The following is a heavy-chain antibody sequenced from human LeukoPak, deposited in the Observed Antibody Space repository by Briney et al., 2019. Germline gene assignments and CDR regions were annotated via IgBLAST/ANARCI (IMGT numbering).Heavy chain of an antibody. CDR2: INWNGGSV. CDR3: ARAVDYDILHYYYYGMDV. V-gene: IGHV3-9*01. D-gene: IGHD3-9*01. CDR1: GFSFDDYA. J-gene: IGHJ6*02. Sequence: PGGSLRLSCVVSGFSFDDYAMHWVRQAPGKGLEWVSGINWNGGSVGYADSVKGRFTISRDNAKNSLYLQMNSLRAEDTAVYYCARAVDYDILHYYYYGMDVRGQGTTVTVSS.